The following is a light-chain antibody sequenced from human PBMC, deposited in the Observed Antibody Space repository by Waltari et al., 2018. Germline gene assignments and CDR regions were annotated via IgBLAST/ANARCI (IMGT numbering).Light chain of an antibody. CDR2: EDN. CDR3: YSTDSSGLGV. J-gene: IGLJ1*01. V-gene: IGLV3-10*01. CDR1: ALPKKY. Sequence: SDELTQPPSVSVSPGQTARIPCSGDALPKKYAHWYQQKSGHAPVVVIYEDNKRPSEIPERFSGSSSGTMATLTISGAQVEDEADYYCYSTDSSGLGVFGTGTKVTVL.